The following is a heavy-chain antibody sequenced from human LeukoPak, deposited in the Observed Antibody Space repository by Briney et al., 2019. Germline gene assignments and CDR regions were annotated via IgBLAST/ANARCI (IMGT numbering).Heavy chain of an antibody. Sequence: GASAKVSCKASGYTFIGYYMHWVRQAPGQGLEWMGWINLNSGGTKYAQKFQGRVTMTRDTSITTAYMELSRLRSDDTAVYYCARDSAAAGGLSFDYWGQGTLATVSS. CDR3: ARDSAAAGGLSFDY. D-gene: IGHD6-13*01. CDR2: INLNSGGT. CDR1: GYTFIGYY. J-gene: IGHJ4*02. V-gene: IGHV1-2*02.